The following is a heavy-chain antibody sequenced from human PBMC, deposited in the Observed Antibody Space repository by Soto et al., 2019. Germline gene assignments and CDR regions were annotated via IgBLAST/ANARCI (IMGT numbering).Heavy chain of an antibody. Sequence: PGGSLRLSCAASGFTFSSYGMHWVRQAPGKGLEWVAVIWYDGSNKYYADSVKGRFTISRDNSKNTLYLQMNSLRAEDTAVYYCARDGSGGSSDWFDPWGQGTLVTVSS. J-gene: IGHJ5*02. CDR1: GFTFSSYG. V-gene: IGHV3-33*01. CDR2: IWYDGSNK. D-gene: IGHD2-15*01. CDR3: ARDGSGGSSDWFDP.